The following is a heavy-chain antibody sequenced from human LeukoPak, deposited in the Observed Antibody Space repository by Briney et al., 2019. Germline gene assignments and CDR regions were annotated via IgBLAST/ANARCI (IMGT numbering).Heavy chain of an antibody. V-gene: IGHV4-39*01. CDR2: VYYTGST. Sequence: PSETLSPTCSLYAGSSTSTTYYWARLRQPPGKGLEWFGGVYYTGSTYYSPSLKRRFPISPDTSKKQFSLRLSSVSAADTAVYYCATKVSAGYFDYWGQGTPVTASP. D-gene: IGHD1-1*01. CDR1: AGSSTSTTYY. CDR3: ATKVSAGYFDY. J-gene: IGHJ4*02.